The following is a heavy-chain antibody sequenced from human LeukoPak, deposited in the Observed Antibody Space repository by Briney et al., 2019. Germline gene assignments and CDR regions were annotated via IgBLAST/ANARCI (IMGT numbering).Heavy chain of an antibody. J-gene: IGHJ4*02. CDR1: GFTFSSYA. CDR2: ISYDGSNK. Sequence: PGGSLRLSCAASGFTFSSYAMHWVRQAPGKGLEWVAVISYDGSNKYYADSVKGRFTISRDNSKNTLYLQMNSLRAEDTAVYYCARDPGPGGYWGQGTLVTVSS. D-gene: IGHD3-10*01. V-gene: IGHV3-30-3*01. CDR3: ARDPGPGGY.